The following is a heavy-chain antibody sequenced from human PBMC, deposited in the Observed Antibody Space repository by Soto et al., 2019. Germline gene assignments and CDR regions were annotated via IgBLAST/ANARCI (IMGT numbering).Heavy chain of an antibody. D-gene: IGHD3-10*01. CDR3: ARYPVSASGEPYYFDY. J-gene: IGHJ4*02. V-gene: IGHV4-59*08. Sequence: SETLSLTCTVSGGSISSYYWSWIRQPPGKGLEWIGYIYYSGGTNYNPSLKSRVTISVDTSKNQFSLKLSSVTAADTAVYYCARYPVSASGEPYYFDYWGQGTLVTVSS. CDR2: IYYSGGT. CDR1: GGSISSYY.